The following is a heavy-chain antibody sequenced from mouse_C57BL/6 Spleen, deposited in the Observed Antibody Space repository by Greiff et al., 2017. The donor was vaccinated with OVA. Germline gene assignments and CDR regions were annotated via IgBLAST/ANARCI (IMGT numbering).Heavy chain of an antibody. CDR3: ARSLSMITTCPYYAMDY. V-gene: IGHV2-2*01. CDR1: GFSLTSYG. CDR2: IWSGGST. J-gene: IGHJ4*01. D-gene: IGHD2-4*01. Sequence: VQLQQSGPGLVQPSQSLSITCTVSGFSLTSYGVHWVRQSPGKGLEWLGVIWSGGSTDYNAAFISRLSISKDNSKSQVFFKMNSLQADDTAIYYCARSLSMITTCPYYAMDYWGQGTSVTVSS.